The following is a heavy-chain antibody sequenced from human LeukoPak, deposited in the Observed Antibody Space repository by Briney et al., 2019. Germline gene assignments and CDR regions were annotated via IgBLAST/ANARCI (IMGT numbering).Heavy chain of an antibody. D-gene: IGHD3-3*01. J-gene: IGHJ6*03. CDR2: LYYSGST. V-gene: IGHV4-59*01. CDR3: ARAIFGVVIPGDYFYYMDV. CDR1: GASISSYY. Sequence: SETLSLTCTVSGASISSYYWSWIRQPPGKGLECIGYLYYSGSTKYNPSLKSRVTISVDTSKNQFSLKLSSVTAADTAVYYCARAIFGVVIPGDYFYYMDVWGKGTTVTVSS.